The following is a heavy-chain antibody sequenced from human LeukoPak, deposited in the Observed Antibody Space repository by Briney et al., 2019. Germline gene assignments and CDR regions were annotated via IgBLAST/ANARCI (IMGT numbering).Heavy chain of an antibody. V-gene: IGHV3-33*01. CDR3: XXDFARXXXXYNWXGYYMDV. CDR1: GFTFSSYG. D-gene: IGHD5-24*01. Sequence: GRSLRLSCAASGFTFSSYGMHWVRQAPGKGLEWVAVIWYDGSNKYYADSVKGRFTISRDNSKNTLYLQMNSLRAEDTAVYYCXXDFARXXXXYNWXGYYMDVWGKGTTVTVS. CDR2: IWYDGSNK. J-gene: IGHJ6*03.